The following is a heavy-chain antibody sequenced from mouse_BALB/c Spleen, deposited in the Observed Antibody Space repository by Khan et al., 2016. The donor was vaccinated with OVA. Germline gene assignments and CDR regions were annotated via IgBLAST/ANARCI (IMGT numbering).Heavy chain of an antibody. CDR2: INPGSGST. D-gene: IGHD2-5*01. J-gene: IGHJ2*01. Sequence: QVQLKESGGEVIRPGTLVKVSCKASGYAFTHYLIEWVKQRPGQGLEWIGVINPGSGSTNYNEKFKGKAILTADKSSSTAYMQLSSLTSDDSAVYFCARDDYSNFLYFDYWGQGTTLTVSS. CDR3: ARDDYSNFLYFDY. CDR1: GYAFTHYL. V-gene: IGHV1-54*01.